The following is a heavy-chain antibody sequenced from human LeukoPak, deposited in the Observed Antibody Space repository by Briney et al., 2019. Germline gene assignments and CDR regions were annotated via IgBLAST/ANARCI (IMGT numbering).Heavy chain of an antibody. V-gene: IGHV1-46*01. Sequence: ASVKVSCKASGYTFTSYDINWVRQAPGQGLEWMGIINPSGGSTSYAQKFQGRVTMTRDTSTSTAYMELSSLRSEDTAVYYCARVGGSYQIYYDIENYFDYWGQGTLVTVSS. D-gene: IGHD3-9*01. CDR2: INPSGGST. J-gene: IGHJ4*02. CDR3: ARVGGSYQIYYDIENYFDY. CDR1: GYTFTSYD.